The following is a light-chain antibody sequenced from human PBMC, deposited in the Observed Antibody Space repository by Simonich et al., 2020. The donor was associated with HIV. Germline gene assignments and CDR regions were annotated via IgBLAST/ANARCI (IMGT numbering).Light chain of an antibody. CDR2: DVS. CDR1: SSDVGGYNY. J-gene: IGLJ2*01. V-gene: IGLV2-11*01. Sequence: SALTQPPSASGSPGQSVTISCTGTSSDVGGYNYVSWYQQHPGKAPKLMIYDVSKRPSGVPDRFSGSKSGNTASLTISGLQAEDEADYYCCSYAGSYTFVVFGGGTKLTVL. CDR3: CSYAGSYTFVV.